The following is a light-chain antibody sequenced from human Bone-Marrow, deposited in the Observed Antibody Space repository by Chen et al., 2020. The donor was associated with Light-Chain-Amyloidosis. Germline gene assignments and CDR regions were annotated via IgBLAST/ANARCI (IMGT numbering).Light chain of an antibody. J-gene: IGLJ1*01. Sequence: QSALTQPASVSGSPGQSITISCNGTSSEVGGDNQVSWYQQHPDKAPKLMIYEVTNRPSWVPTRCSGSKSDNSASLPISGLPTWDEADYFCSAYTITNTLVFGSGTRVTVL. CDR2: EVT. V-gene: IGLV2-14*01. CDR1: SSEVGGDNQ. CDR3: SAYTITNTLV.